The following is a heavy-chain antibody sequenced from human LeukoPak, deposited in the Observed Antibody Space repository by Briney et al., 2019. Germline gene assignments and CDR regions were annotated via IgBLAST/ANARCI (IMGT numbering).Heavy chain of an antibody. J-gene: IGHJ6*02. D-gene: IGHD2-21*01. CDR2: IWYDGSNK. CDR3: ARELWGSSKHTTYYYYGMDV. CDR1: GFTFSSYG. V-gene: IGHV3-33*01. Sequence: TGGSLRLSCAASGFTFSSYGMHWVRQAPGKGLEWVAVIWYDGSNKYYADSVKGRFTIFRDNSKNTLYLQMNSLRAEDTAVYYCARELWGSSKHTTYYYYGMDVWGQGTTVTVSS.